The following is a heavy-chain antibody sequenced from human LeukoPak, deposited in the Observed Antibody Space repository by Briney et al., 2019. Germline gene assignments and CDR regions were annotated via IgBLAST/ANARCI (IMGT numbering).Heavy chain of an antibody. Sequence: GGSLRLSCAASGFTFDDYAMHWVRQAPGKGLEWVSGISWNSGSIGYADSVKGRFTISRDNAKNSLYLQMNSLRAEDTALYYCSKVNYDIFTGYHDAFDIWGQGTMVTVYS. D-gene: IGHD3-9*01. J-gene: IGHJ3*02. CDR2: ISWNSGSI. V-gene: IGHV3-9*01. CDR3: SKVNYDIFTGYHDAFDI. CDR1: GFTFDDYA.